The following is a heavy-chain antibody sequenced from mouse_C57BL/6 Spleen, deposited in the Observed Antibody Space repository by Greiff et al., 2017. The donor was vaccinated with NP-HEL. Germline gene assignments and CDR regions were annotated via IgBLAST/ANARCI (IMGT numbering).Heavy chain of an antibody. CDR2: IDPSDSYT. V-gene: IGHV1-50*01. D-gene: IGHD1-1*01. Sequence: QVQLQQPGAELVKPGASVKLSCKASGYTFTSYWMQWVKQRPGQGLEWIGEIDPSDSYTNYNQKFKGKATLTVDTSSSTAYMQLSSLTAEDSAVYYCARGTPYYGSSSAWFAYWGQGTLVTVSA. J-gene: IGHJ3*01. CDR3: ARGTPYYGSSSAWFAY. CDR1: GYTFTSYW.